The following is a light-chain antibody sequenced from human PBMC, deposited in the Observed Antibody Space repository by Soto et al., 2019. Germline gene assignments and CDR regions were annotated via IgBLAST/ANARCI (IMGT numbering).Light chain of an antibody. CDR2: DAS. CDR3: QQGGNWLWT. V-gene: IGKV3-11*01. Sequence: ETVLTQSPATLSLSPGERATLSCRASQSVSDYLAWYQQRPGQAPRLLIYDASKRATGIPARFSGSGSGTDFSLTISSLEPEDFAVYYCQQGGNWLWTFGQGTKVEIK. J-gene: IGKJ1*01. CDR1: QSVSDY.